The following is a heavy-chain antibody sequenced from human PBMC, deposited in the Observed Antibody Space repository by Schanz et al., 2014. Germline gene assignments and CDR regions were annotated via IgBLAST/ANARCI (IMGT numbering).Heavy chain of an antibody. D-gene: IGHD3-10*01. CDR2: ISGSGGST. V-gene: IGHV3-23*04. CDR1: GFTFSSYA. Sequence: VQVVQSGGGLVKPGGSLRLSCAASGFTFSSYAMSWVRQAPGKGLEWVSAISGSGGSTYYADSVKGRFAISRDNSKNTLYLQMNSLRAEDTAVYYCAKGRFGELSAFDIWGQGTMVTVSS. CDR3: AKGRFGELSAFDI. J-gene: IGHJ3*02.